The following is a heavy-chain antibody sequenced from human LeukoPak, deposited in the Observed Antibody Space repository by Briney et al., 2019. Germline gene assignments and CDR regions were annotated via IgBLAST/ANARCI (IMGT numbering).Heavy chain of an antibody. CDR2: IYSGGST. Sequence: GGSLRLSCAAPGFTFSSYAMSWVRQAPGKGLEWVSVIYSGGSTYYADSVKGRFTISRDNSKNTLYLQMNSLRVEDTAVYYCALGLVTDYWGQGTLVTVSS. CDR3: ALGLVTDY. D-gene: IGHD3-9*01. J-gene: IGHJ4*02. V-gene: IGHV3-66*01. CDR1: GFTFSSYA.